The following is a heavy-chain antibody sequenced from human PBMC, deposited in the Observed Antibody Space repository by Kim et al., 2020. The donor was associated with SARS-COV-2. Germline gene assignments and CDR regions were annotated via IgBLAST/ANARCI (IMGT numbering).Heavy chain of an antibody. V-gene: IGHV4-39*01. CDR2: IYYSGST. D-gene: IGHD1-26*01. CDR1: GGSISSSSYY. Sequence: SETLSLTCTVSGGSISSSSYYWGWIRQPPGKGLDWIGSIYYSGSTYYNPSLKSRVTISVDTSKNQFSLKLSSVTAADTAVYYCTRRRYGGSLDPWGQGTLVTVSS. J-gene: IGHJ5*01. CDR3: TRRRYGGSLDP.